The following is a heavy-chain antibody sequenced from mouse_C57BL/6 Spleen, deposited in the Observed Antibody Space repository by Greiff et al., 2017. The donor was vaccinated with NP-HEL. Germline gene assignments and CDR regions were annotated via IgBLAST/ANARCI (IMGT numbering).Heavy chain of an antibody. CDR3: AIGDYYGRGFAY. V-gene: IGHV1-74*01. Sequence: QVQLQQSGAELVKPGASVKVSCKASGYTFTSYWMHWVKQRPGQGLEWIGRIHPSDSDTNYNQKFKGKATLTVDKSSSTAYMQLSSLTSEDSAVYYCAIGDYYGRGFAYWGQGTLVTVSA. D-gene: IGHD1-2*01. J-gene: IGHJ3*01. CDR2: IHPSDSDT. CDR1: GYTFTSYW.